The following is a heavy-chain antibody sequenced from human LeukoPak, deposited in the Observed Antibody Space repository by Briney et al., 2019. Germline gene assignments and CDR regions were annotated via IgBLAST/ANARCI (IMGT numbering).Heavy chain of an antibody. CDR2: INSDGSST. CDR1: GFTFSSYW. Sequence: PGGSLRLSCAASGFTFSSYWMHWVRQAPGKGLVWVSRINSDGSSTSYADSVKGRFTISRDNAKNTLYLQMNSLRAEDTAVYYCARGEYLGYYSGGSCPPAGYWGQGTLVTVSS. D-gene: IGHD2-15*01. V-gene: IGHV3-74*01. CDR3: ARGEYLGYYSGGSCPPAGY. J-gene: IGHJ4*02.